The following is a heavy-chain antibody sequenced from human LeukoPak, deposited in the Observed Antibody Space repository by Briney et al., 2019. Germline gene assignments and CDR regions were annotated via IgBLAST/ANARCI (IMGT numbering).Heavy chain of an antibody. Sequence: QPGGSLRLSCAASGFTFSSYGMHWVRQAPGKGLEWVAVISYDGSNKYYADSVKGRFTISRDNSKNTLYLQMNSLRAEDTAVYYCAKDLGLLRRDGYNLGSWGQGTLVTVSS. CDR1: GFTFSSYG. J-gene: IGHJ4*02. D-gene: IGHD5-24*01. V-gene: IGHV3-30*18. CDR3: AKDLGLLRRDGYNLGS. CDR2: ISYDGSNK.